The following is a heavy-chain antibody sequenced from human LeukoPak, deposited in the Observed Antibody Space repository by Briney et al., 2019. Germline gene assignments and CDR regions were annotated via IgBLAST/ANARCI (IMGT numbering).Heavy chain of an antibody. CDR1: GYTFTGYY. D-gene: IGHD2-21*02. CDR2: INPNSGGT. V-gene: IGHV1-2*02. J-gene: IGHJ1*01. Sequence: ASVKVSCKASGYTFTGYYMHWVRQAPGQGLEWMGWINPNSGGTNYAQKFQGRVTMTRDTSISTAYMELSRLRSDDTAVYYCAREVGEYCGGDCPFQHWGQGTLVTVS. CDR3: AREVGEYCGGDCPFQH.